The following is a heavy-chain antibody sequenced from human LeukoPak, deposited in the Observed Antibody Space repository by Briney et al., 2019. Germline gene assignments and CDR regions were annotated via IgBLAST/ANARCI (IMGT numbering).Heavy chain of an antibody. D-gene: IGHD3-10*01. CDR3: ARAPRGVPHDAFDI. Sequence: ASVNVSFKASVYTFTSYDINWVRQATGQGLEWMGWMNPNSGNTAYAQKFQGSVTMTRNTSISTAYMELSSLRSEDTAVYYCARAPRGVPHDAFDIWGQGTMVTVSP. CDR1: VYTFTSYD. J-gene: IGHJ3*02. V-gene: IGHV1-8*01. CDR2: MNPNSGNT.